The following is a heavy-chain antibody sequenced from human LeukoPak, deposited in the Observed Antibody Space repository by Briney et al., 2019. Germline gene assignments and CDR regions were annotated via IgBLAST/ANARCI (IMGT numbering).Heavy chain of an antibody. V-gene: IGHV3-48*01. Sequence: GGSLRLSCAASGFTFSDYSMKWEGQAPGKGLEWRSYIRIDSGNTNYADSVKCRFTISGDKAKNSLYLQMNSLRVEDTAVYYCARDYKYAFDNWGQGTLVTVSS. D-gene: IGHD5-24*01. J-gene: IGHJ4*02. CDR1: GFTFSDYS. CDR2: IRIDSGNT. CDR3: ARDYKYAFDN.